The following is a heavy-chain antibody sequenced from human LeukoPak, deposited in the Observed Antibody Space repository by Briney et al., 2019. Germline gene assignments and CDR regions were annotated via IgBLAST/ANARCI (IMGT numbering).Heavy chain of an antibody. CDR2: IWYDGSNK. V-gene: IGHV3-33*01. CDR1: GLTFSNYG. D-gene: IGHD2-8*01. CDR3: ATYISSNGREFQY. J-gene: IGHJ1*01. Sequence: GRSLRLSCAASGLTFSNYGFHWVRQAPGKGLEWVAVIWYDGSNKFYADSVKGRYTISRDQSKTALSLQMNSLRAEDTAVYYCATYISSNGREFQYWGQGTLVTVSS.